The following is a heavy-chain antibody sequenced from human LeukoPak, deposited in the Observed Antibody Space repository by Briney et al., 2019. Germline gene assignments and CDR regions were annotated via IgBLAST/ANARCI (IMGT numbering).Heavy chain of an antibody. Sequence: SETLSLTCTVSGGSISSYYWSWIRQPPGKGLEWIGSIYYSGSTYYNPSLKSRVTISVDTSKNQFSLKLSSVTAADTAVYYCARHILDHGGLDAFDIWGQGTMVTVSS. J-gene: IGHJ3*02. CDR1: GGSISSYY. CDR2: IYYSGST. V-gene: IGHV4-39*01. CDR3: ARHILDHGGLDAFDI. D-gene: IGHD4-23*01.